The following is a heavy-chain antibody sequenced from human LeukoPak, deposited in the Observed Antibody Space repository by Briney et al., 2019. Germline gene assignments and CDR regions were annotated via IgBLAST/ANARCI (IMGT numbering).Heavy chain of an antibody. CDR2: IKQDGSEK. J-gene: IGHJ6*02. Sequence: GGSLRLSCAVSGFTFSNHWMSWVRQAPGKGLEWVAYIKQDGSEKYYVDSVKGRFTISRDNAKNSLYLQMNSLRAEDTAVYYCAGGLRFLEYVWGQGTTVTVS. V-gene: IGHV3-7*01. CDR1: GFTFSNHW. CDR3: AGGLRFLEYV. D-gene: IGHD3-3*01.